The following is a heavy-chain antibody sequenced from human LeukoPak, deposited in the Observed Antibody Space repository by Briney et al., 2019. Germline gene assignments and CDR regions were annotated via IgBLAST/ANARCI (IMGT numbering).Heavy chain of an antibody. CDR2: INPNSDGT. D-gene: IGHD3-3*01. V-gene: IGHV1-2*02. Sequence: GASVKVSCKASGYTFTGYYMHWVRQAPGQGLQWMGWINPNSDGTHYAQKFQGRVTMTRDASINTAFMELSRLTSDDTAVYYCARGGYDPYYYYGMDVWGQGTTVTVS. J-gene: IGHJ6*02. CDR3: ARGGYDPYYYYGMDV. CDR1: GYTFTGYY.